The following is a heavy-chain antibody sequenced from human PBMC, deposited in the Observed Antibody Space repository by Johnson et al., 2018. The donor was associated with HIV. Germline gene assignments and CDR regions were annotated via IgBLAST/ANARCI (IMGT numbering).Heavy chain of an antibody. CDR3: ARDWSNFWGGSRAFDI. Sequence: QVQLVESGGGVVQPGRSLRLSCAASGFTFSSYAMHWVRQAPGKGLEWVAVISYDGSNKYYADSVKGRFTISRDNSKNTLYLQMNSLRAEETAGYYCARDWSNFWGGSRAFDIWGQGTMVTVSS. CDR1: GFTFSSYA. V-gene: IGHV3-30-3*01. D-gene: IGHD3-3*01. J-gene: IGHJ3*02. CDR2: ISYDGSNK.